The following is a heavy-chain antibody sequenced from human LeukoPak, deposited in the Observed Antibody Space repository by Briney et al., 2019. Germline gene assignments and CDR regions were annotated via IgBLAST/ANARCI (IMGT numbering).Heavy chain of an antibody. Sequence: SETLSLTCAVYGGSFSGYYWSWIRQPAGKGLEWIGRIYTSGSTNYNPSLKSRVTISVDTSKNQFSLKLSSVTAADTAVYYCARGRRRYSSSWSEGRGTTFDYWGQGTLVTVSS. D-gene: IGHD6-13*01. CDR1: GGSFSGYY. V-gene: IGHV4-59*10. J-gene: IGHJ4*02. CDR3: ARGRRRYSSSWSEGRGTTFDY. CDR2: IYTSGST.